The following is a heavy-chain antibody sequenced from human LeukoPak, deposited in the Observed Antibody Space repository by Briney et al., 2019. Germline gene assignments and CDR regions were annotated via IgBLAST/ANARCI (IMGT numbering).Heavy chain of an antibody. CDR2: ISSSSSYI. CDR1: GFTFSSYS. Sequence: GGSLRLSCAASGFTFSSYSMNWVRQAPGKGLEWASLISSSSSYIYFADSVKGRCTISRDNAKNSLYLQMHSLRAEDTAVYYCARGQIMVRGTIVYWGQGTLVTVSS. V-gene: IGHV3-21*06. CDR3: ARGQIMVRGTIVY. D-gene: IGHD3-10*01. J-gene: IGHJ4*02.